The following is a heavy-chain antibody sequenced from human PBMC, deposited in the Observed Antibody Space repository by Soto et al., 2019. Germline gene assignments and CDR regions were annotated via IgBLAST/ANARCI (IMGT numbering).Heavy chain of an antibody. Sequence: GASVEVSCKASGYTFTSYDIYWVRQATGQGLEWMGWMNPNTGNSGYAQKFQGRVTMTSDTSISTAHMELSSLRSEDTAMYYCARRAETNGWNGFGADKYYFDFWGQGTLVTVSS. CDR1: GYTFTSYD. V-gene: IGHV1-8*01. D-gene: IGHD1-1*01. CDR2: MNPNTGNS. CDR3: ARRAETNGWNGFGADKYYFDF. J-gene: IGHJ4*02.